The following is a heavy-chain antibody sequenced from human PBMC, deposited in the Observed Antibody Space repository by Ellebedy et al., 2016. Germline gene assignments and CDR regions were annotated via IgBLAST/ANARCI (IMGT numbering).Heavy chain of an antibody. CDR1: GGTFSSYA. Sequence: ASVKVSCKASGGTFSSYAISWVRQAPGQGLEWMGRIIPILGIANYAQKFQGRVTITADKSTSTAYMELSSLRSEDTAVYYCARSQSEYWTGYGMDVWGQGTTVTVSS. CDR2: IIPILGIA. CDR3: ARSQSEYWTGYGMDV. J-gene: IGHJ6*02. D-gene: IGHD2/OR15-2a*01. V-gene: IGHV1-69*04.